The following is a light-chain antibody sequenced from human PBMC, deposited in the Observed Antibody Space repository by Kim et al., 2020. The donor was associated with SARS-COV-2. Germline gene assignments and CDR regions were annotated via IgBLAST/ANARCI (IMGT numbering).Light chain of an antibody. CDR3: QSYDGSLWI. Sequence: PGQRVTISCTGSSSNIGAGYDVHWYQQIPGAAPKLLIFGNTNRPSGVPDRFSGSKSGTSASLAITGLQAEDEADYYCQSYDGSLWIFGGGTQLTVL. J-gene: IGLJ2*01. V-gene: IGLV1-40*01. CDR2: GNT. CDR1: SSNIGAGYD.